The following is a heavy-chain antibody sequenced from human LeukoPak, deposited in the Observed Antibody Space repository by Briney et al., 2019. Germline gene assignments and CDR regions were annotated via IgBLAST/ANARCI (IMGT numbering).Heavy chain of an antibody. V-gene: IGHV1-18*01. CDR2: ISGSTGNT. Sequence: ASVKDSCKASGYLSTRYGFIWVRQAPGHGLQWMGWISGSTGNTNYAEIVQGRVSMTTDTSTNTAYMELRSLTVDDTAVYYCARAGRGTYYYFDVWGQGTLVTVPS. D-gene: IGHD3-10*01. J-gene: IGHJ4*02. CDR1: GYLSTRYG. CDR3: ARAGRGTYYYFDV.